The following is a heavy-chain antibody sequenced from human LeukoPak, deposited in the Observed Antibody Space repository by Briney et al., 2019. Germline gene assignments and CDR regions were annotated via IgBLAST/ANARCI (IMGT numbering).Heavy chain of an antibody. J-gene: IGHJ4*02. CDR2: IHSDGTST. Sequence: TGGSLRLSCAASGFTFSSYYMHWVRQTPGKGLVWVSHIHSDGTSTTYADSVKGRFTISRDNAKNTLYLQMNSLRAEDTAVYYCVRAHNGDHGSFDYWGQGTLVTVSS. V-gene: IGHV3-74*01. CDR3: VRAHNGDHGSFDY. D-gene: IGHD2-8*01. CDR1: GFTFSSYY.